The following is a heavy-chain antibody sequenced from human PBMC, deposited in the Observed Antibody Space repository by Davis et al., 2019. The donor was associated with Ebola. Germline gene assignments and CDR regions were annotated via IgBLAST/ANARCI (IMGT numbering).Heavy chain of an antibody. CDR2: IYYIGST. D-gene: IGHD3-3*02. CDR1: GGSISSYY. CDR3: ARREAGISFDY. V-gene: IGHV4-59*08. Sequence: SETLSLTCTVSGGSISSYYWSWIRQPPGKGLEWIGYIYYIGSTNNNPSLKSRVTISVDTSKNQFSLKLSSVTAADTAVYYCARREAGISFDYWGQGTLVTVSS. J-gene: IGHJ4*02.